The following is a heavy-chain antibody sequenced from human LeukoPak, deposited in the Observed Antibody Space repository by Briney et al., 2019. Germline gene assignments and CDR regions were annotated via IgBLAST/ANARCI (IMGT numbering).Heavy chain of an antibody. Sequence: GGSLRLSCAASGFNFNKYDMTWARQAPGKGLEWVAGIFGSGGSAHYADSAKGRFTISRDNSKNTVYLQINSLRAEDTAVYYCGKTTTGYSSGQKPAWPVDYWGQGTLVTVSS. CDR1: GFNFNKYD. V-gene: IGHV3-23*01. CDR2: IFGSGGSA. D-gene: IGHD6-19*01. J-gene: IGHJ4*02. CDR3: GKTTTGYSSGQKPAWPVDY.